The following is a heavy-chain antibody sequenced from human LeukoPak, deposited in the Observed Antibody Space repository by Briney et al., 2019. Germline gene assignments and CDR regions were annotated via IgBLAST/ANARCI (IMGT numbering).Heavy chain of an antibody. Sequence: ASVKVSCKVSGYTLTELSMHWVRQAPGKGLEWMGGFDPEDGVTIYAQKFQGRVTMTEDTSTDTAYMELSSLRSEDTAVYYCATFLYGDSGYEGSVFDYWGQGTLVTVSS. J-gene: IGHJ4*02. D-gene: IGHD5-12*01. V-gene: IGHV1-24*01. CDR1: GYTLTELS. CDR3: ATFLYGDSGYEGSVFDY. CDR2: FDPEDGVT.